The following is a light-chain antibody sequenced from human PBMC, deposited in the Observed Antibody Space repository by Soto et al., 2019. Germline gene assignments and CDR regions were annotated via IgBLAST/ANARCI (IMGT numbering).Light chain of an antibody. Sequence: EVVMTQSPATLSVSPGEGATLSCRASQSVRSNLAWYQKKPGQSHRLLIYGASTRATAVPARFSGSGSGTEFTLTISRLQSEDFADYYWQPYNKLPLTFGGGTQVEIK. V-gene: IGKV3-15*01. CDR2: GAS. CDR1: QSVRSN. CDR3: QPYNKLPLT. J-gene: IGKJ4*01.